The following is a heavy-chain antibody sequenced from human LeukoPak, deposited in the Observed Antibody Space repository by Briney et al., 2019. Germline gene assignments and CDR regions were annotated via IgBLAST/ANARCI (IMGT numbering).Heavy chain of an antibody. CDR3: ARRSDSGSDDGEDYFDN. J-gene: IGHJ4*02. Sequence: SETLSLTCTVSSGSINNNTFYWGWVRQPPGRGPEWLGSLYYSGSTYYNPSLKSRIAISVDTSKNHFSLKMRSVTAADTAVYYCARRSDSGSDDGEDYFDNWGQGTLVTVSS. CDR1: SGSINNNTFY. V-gene: IGHV4-39*02. D-gene: IGHD1-26*01. CDR2: LYYSGST.